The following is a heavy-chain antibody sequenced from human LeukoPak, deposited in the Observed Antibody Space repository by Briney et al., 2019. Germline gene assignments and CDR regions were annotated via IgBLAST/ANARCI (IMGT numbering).Heavy chain of an antibody. CDR3: AKGWSIYYDGSGFPDY. CDR2: ISGSGANT. CDR1: GFTFSSYA. Sequence: GGSLRLSCAASGFTFSSYAMSLVRQAPGKGLEWVSGISGSGANTDYADSVKGRFTISRDNSKATLYVQMNSLTAEDTAVYFCAKGWSIYYDGSGFPDYWGQGTLVTVSS. V-gene: IGHV3-23*01. J-gene: IGHJ4*02. D-gene: IGHD3-22*01.